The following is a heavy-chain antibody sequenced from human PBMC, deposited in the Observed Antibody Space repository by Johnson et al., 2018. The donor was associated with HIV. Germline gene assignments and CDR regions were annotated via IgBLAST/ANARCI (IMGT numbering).Heavy chain of an antibody. CDR2: IWYDGSNK. CDR1: GFTFSSYG. D-gene: IGHD4-23*01. Sequence: QVQLVESGGGVVQPGRSLRLSCAASGFTFSSYGMHWVRQAPGKGLEWVAVIWYDGSNKYYADSVKGRFTISRDNSKNTLYLQMNSLRAEDTAVYYCARALRWPNAFDIWGQGTLVTVSS. V-gene: IGHV3-30*19. CDR3: ARALRWPNAFDI. J-gene: IGHJ3*02.